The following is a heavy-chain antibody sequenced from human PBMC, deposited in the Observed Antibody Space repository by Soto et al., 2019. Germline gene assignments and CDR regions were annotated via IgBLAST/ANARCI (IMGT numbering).Heavy chain of an antibody. Sequence: QVQLVQSGAEVKKPGASVKVSCKASGFTFITYGFKWVRQAPGQGLECMGWISAYNGDTHYAQKVQGRVTMTTDTSTSTAYMELRSLTSDDTAVYYCARKAMGAPVDQWGQGTLVIVFS. J-gene: IGHJ4*02. V-gene: IGHV1-18*01. D-gene: IGHD5-18*01. CDR3: ARKAMGAPVDQ. CDR2: ISAYNGDT. CDR1: GFTFITYG.